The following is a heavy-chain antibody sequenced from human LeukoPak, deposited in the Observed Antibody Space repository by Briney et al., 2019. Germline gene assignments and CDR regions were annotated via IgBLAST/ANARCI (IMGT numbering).Heavy chain of an antibody. Sequence: SETLSLTCTVSGGSISSSRYYWGWIRQPPGRGLEWIGSIYYSGSTYYNPSLKSRVTISVDTSKNQFSLKLSSVTAADTAVYYCARDRGSQPFIDYWGQGTLVTVSS. CDR2: IYYSGST. CDR1: GGSISSSRYY. D-gene: IGHD1-26*01. J-gene: IGHJ4*02. V-gene: IGHV4-39*07. CDR3: ARDRGSQPFIDY.